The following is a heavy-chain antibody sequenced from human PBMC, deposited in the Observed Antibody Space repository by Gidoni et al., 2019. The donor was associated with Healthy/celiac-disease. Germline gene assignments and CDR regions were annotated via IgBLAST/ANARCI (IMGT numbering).Heavy chain of an antibody. CDR1: GYSFTSYW. D-gene: IGHD1-26*01. V-gene: IGHV5-51*01. Sequence: VQLVQSGAEVKKHGESLKISCKGSGYSFTSYWIGWVRQMPGKGLERRGIIYPGDSDTRYSPSFQGQVTISADKSISTAYLQWSSLKASDTAMYYWASWRGANESYFDYWGQGTLVTVSS. CDR2: IYPGDSDT. CDR3: ASWRGANESYFDY. J-gene: IGHJ4*02.